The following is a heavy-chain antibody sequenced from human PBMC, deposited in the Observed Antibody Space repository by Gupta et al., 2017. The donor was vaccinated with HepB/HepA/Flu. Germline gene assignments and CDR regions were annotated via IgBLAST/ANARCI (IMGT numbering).Heavy chain of an antibody. Sequence: EVQLVASGGGLVQPGGSLKLSCAASGFTFSGSATHWVRQASGKGLEWVGRIRSKANSYATAYAASVKGRFTISRDDSKNTAYLQMNSLKTEDTAVYYCTRHEEYSSGSNYVYYYYGMDVWGQGTTVTVS. J-gene: IGHJ6*02. CDR1: GFTFSGSA. CDR3: TRHEEYSSGSNYVYYYYGMDV. D-gene: IGHD4-11*01. CDR2: IRSKANSYAT. V-gene: IGHV3-73*01.